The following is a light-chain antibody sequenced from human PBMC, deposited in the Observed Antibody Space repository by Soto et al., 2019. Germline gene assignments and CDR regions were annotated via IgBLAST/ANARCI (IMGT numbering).Light chain of an antibody. CDR3: QQYNKWPPIT. J-gene: IGKJ5*01. CDR2: GAS. Sequence: EILLTQSPGTLSLSPGERATLSCRASQSVSPSSLAWYQQRPGQSPRLLIYGASSRATGIPDRFSGRGSGTDFTLTISSLQSEDFAVYYCQQYNKWPPITFGQGTRLEIK. CDR1: QSVSPSS. V-gene: IGKV3-20*01.